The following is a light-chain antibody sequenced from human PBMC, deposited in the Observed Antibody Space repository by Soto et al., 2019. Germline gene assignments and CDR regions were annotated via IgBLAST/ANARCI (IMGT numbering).Light chain of an antibody. J-gene: IGKJ2*02. CDR3: QQYNSYSRT. Sequence: DIQMTQSPSTLSASVGDRVTITCRASQSISSWLAWYQQKPGKAPKLLIYKASSLESGVPSRFSGSGSGTEFTLTISSLQPDDFATYYFQQYNSYSRTFGQGTKLELK. CDR1: QSISSW. V-gene: IGKV1-5*03. CDR2: KAS.